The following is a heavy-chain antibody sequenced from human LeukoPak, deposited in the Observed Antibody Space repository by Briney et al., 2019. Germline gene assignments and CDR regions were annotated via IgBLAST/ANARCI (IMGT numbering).Heavy chain of an antibody. Sequence: ASVKVSCKASGYTFTSYGISWVRQAPGQGLEWMGWISAYNGNTNYAQKLQGRVTMTTDASTSTAYMELRSLRSDDTAVYYCARGAPSIAAAGTAEYFQHWGQGTLVTVSS. D-gene: IGHD6-13*01. CDR1: GYTFTSYG. V-gene: IGHV1-18*01. CDR3: ARGAPSIAAAGTAEYFQH. CDR2: ISAYNGNT. J-gene: IGHJ1*01.